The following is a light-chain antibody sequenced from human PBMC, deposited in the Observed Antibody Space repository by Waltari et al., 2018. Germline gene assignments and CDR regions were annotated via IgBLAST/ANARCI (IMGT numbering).Light chain of an antibody. CDR1: SSDIGDYNY. J-gene: IGLJ3*02. V-gene: IGLV2-14*01. CDR2: DVT. Sequence: QSALTQPASVSGSPGQSIPISCIGTSSDIGDYNYVSWYQQAVGKAPNLMIYDVTRRPSGVSYRFSGSKSGNTASLTISGLQAEDEADYYCSSYTASSTWVFGGGTKLTVL. CDR3: SSYTASSTWV.